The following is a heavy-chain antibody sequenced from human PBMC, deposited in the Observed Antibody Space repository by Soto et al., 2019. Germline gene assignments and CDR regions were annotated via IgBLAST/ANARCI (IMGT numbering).Heavy chain of an antibody. J-gene: IGHJ4*02. CDR2: ISYDGSNK. Sequence: GGSLRLSCAASGFTFSSYGMHWVRQAPGKGLEWVAVISYDGSNKYYADSVKGRFTISRDNSKNTLYLQMNSLRAEDTAVYYCAKPVLRFLEWLYFDYWGQGTLVTVSS. CDR1: GFTFSSYG. D-gene: IGHD3-3*01. V-gene: IGHV3-30*18. CDR3: AKPVLRFLEWLYFDY.